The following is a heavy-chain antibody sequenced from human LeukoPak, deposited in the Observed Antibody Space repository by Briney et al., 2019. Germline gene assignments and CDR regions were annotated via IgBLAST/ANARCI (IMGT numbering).Heavy chain of an antibody. D-gene: IGHD2-2*02. Sequence: GGSLRLSCAASGFTFSSYAMSWVRQAPGKGLEWVSAISDSGGSTYYTDSVKGRFTISRDNSKNSLYLKLNSLRAEDTAVYYCARDRGYCSSTSCYSWFDPWGQGTLVTVSS. J-gene: IGHJ5*02. CDR2: ISDSGGST. CDR3: ARDRGYCSSTSCYSWFDP. CDR1: GFTFSSYA. V-gene: IGHV3-23*01.